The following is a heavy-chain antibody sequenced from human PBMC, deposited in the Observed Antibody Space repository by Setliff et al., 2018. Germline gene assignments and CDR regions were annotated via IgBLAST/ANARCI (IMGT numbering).Heavy chain of an antibody. Sequence: GGSLRLSCATSGFTFSSYGMHWVRQAPGKGLEWVAFIRYDGNNKYYADSVRGRFTISRDNSKNTLFLQMNSLRTDDTAVFYCVRDSPSSLYNFWSGCSDYWGQGTLVTGSS. J-gene: IGHJ4*02. CDR1: GFTFSSYG. CDR2: IRYDGNNK. D-gene: IGHD3-3*01. V-gene: IGHV3-30*02. CDR3: VRDSPSSLYNFWSGCSDY.